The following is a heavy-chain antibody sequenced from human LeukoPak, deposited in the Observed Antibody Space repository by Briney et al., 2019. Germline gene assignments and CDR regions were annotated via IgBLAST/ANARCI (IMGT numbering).Heavy chain of an antibody. CDR2: IYTSGST. CDR3: ARRRSVATDY. D-gene: IGHD6-19*01. Sequence: RSSETLSLTCTVSGGSITNYYWSWIRQPAGKGLEWIGRIYTSGSTSYNPSLKSRVTMSVDTSKNQFSLKLRSVTAADTAVYYCARRRSVATDYWGQGTLVTVSS. J-gene: IGHJ4*02. CDR1: GGSITNYY. V-gene: IGHV4-4*07.